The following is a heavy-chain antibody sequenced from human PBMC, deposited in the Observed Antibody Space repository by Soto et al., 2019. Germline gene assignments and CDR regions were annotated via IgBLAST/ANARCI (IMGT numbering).Heavy chain of an antibody. CDR2: FDPEDGET. V-gene: IGHV1-24*01. CDR3: ATAGYCDSSGSYYYGMDV. D-gene: IGHD3-22*01. Sequence: ASVKVSCKVSGYTLTELSMHWVRQAPGKGLEWMGGFDPEDGETIYAQKFQGRVTMTEDTSTDTAYMELSSLRSEDTAVHYCATAGYCDSSGSYYYGMDVWGQGTTVTVSS. CDR1: GYTLTELS. J-gene: IGHJ6*02.